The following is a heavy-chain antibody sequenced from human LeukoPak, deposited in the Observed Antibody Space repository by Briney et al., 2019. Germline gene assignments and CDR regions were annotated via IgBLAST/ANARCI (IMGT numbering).Heavy chain of an antibody. CDR2: INHSGTT. D-gene: IGHD3-22*01. J-gene: IGHJ4*02. V-gene: IGHV4-34*01. CDR1: GFTFSSYW. Sequence: GSLRLSCAASGFTFSSYWMSWVRQAPGKGLEWIGDINHSGTTNYSPSLKSRVTISVDTSKNQFSLKLSSVTAADTAVFYCARRTGTYYYDSSGYSPWRYYFDYWGQGTLVTVSS. CDR3: ARRTGTYYYDSSGYSPWRYYFDY.